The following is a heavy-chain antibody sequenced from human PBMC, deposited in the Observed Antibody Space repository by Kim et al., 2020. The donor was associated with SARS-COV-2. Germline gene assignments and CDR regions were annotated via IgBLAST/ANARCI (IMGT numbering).Heavy chain of an antibody. V-gene: IGHV4-4*07. CDR3: AREWFGELSLDP. J-gene: IGHJ5*02. D-gene: IGHD3-10*01. Sequence: NHTPSLKSLATMSVDTSTTQFSLKLRSVTAADTAVYYCAREWFGELSLDPWGQGTLVTVSS.